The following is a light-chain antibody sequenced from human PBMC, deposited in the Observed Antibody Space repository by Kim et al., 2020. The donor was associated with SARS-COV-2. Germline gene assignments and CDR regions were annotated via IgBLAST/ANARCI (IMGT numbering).Light chain of an antibody. CDR3: QQYNDWPLT. CDR2: NAF. J-gene: IGKJ4*01. CDR1: QSIGTD. Sequence: EIVMTHSPATLSLTPGERATLSCRASQSIGTDLAWYQHKPGQAPRLLIYNAFTRATGIPASISGSGSGTDFTLTISSLQSEDFAVYYCQQYNDWPLTFGGGTKVEI. V-gene: IGKV3D-15*01.